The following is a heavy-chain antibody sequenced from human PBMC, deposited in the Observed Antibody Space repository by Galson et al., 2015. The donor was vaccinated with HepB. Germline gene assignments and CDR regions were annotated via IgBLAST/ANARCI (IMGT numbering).Heavy chain of an antibody. V-gene: IGHV3-21*01. Sequence: SLRLSCAASGFTFSYYTINWVRQAPGKGLEWVSSISGSSTYIYYTDSVWGRFTVSRDNSNDSLYLQMNSLGVEDTAVYYCARDRGRSDYGYYYGMGVWGQGTTVTVSS. CDR1: GFTFSYYT. CDR2: ISGSSTYI. J-gene: IGHJ6*02. D-gene: IGHD4-17*01. CDR3: ARDRGRSDYGYYYGMGV.